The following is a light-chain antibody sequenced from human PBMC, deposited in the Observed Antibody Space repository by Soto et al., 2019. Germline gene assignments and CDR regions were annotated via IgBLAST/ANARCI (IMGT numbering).Light chain of an antibody. CDR1: QGISSY. Sequence: DIQMTQSPSTLSGSVVDRVTITCPASQGISSYLAWYQQKPGKAPKLLIYAASTLQSGVPSRFSGSGSGTDFTLTISSLKPEDCATYYCQQLNSYPLTFGGGTKVDIK. CDR2: AAS. CDR3: QQLNSYPLT. J-gene: IGKJ4*01. V-gene: IGKV1-9*01.